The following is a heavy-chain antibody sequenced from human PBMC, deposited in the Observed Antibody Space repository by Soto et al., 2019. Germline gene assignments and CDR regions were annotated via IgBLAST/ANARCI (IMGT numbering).Heavy chain of an antibody. CDR2: IHYSGST. CDR1: GGSISNGCYY. J-gene: IGHJ4*01. CDR3: ARVRGSGSYAEYYFDS. V-gene: IGHV4-31*03. Sequence: SETLSLTGTVSGGSISNGCYYWNWVRQHPGKGLEWIGYIHYSGSTWYNPSLESRVTISVDTSKDQFSLKLRSVTAADTAVYYCARVRGSGSYAEYYFDSWGQGTLVAVSS. D-gene: IGHD3-10*01.